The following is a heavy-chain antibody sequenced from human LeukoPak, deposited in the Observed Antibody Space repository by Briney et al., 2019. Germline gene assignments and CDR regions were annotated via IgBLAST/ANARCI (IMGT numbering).Heavy chain of an antibody. J-gene: IGHJ6*02. CDR3: ARQGKELPSPYSYYYYGMDV. V-gene: IGHV3-48*03. CDR2: ISSSGSTI. Sequence: GGSLRLSCAASGFTFSSYEMNWVRQAPGKGLEWVSYISSSGSTIYYADSVKGRFTISRDNAKNSLYLQMNSLRAEDTAVYYCARQGKELPSPYSYYYYGMDVWGQGTTVTVSS. D-gene: IGHD1-26*01. CDR1: GFTFSSYE.